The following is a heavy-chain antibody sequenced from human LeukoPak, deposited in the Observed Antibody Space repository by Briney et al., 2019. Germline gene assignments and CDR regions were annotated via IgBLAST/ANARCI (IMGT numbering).Heavy chain of an antibody. CDR3: ARQGSYYDILTGYYAYYMDV. J-gene: IGHJ6*03. D-gene: IGHD3-9*01. V-gene: IGHV4-34*01. Sequence: PSETLSLTCAVYGGSFSGYYWSWIRQPPGKGLEWVGSIYHSGSTYYNPSLKSRVTISVDTSKNQFSLKLSSVTAADTAVYYCARQGSYYDILTGYYAYYMDVWGKGTTVTISS. CDR2: IYHSGST. CDR1: GGSFSGYY.